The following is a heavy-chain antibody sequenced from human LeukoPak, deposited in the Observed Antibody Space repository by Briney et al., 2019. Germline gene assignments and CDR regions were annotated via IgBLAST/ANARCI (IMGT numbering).Heavy chain of an antibody. CDR2: ISSNGGST. J-gene: IGHJ4*02. CDR1: GFTFSSYA. CDR3: VKDLEQWLGDFDY. Sequence: GGSLRLSCSAPGFTFSSYAMHWVRQAPGKGLEYVSAISSNGGSTYYADSVKGRFTISRDNSKNTLYLQMSSLRAEDTAVYYCVKDLEQWLGDFDYWGQGTLVTVSS. V-gene: IGHV3-64D*06. D-gene: IGHD6-19*01.